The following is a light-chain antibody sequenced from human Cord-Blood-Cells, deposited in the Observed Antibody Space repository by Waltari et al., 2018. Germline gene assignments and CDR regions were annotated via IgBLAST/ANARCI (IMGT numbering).Light chain of an antibody. CDR1: SRDVGGYNY. CDR2: DVS. CDR3: SSYTSSSTWV. J-gene: IGLJ3*02. Sequence: QSALTQPASVSGSPGQSITISCPGPSRDVGGYNYVSWYQQHPGKAPKLMIYDVSNRPSGVSNRFSGSKSGNTASRTISGLQAEDEADYYCSSYTSSSTWVFGGGTKLTVL. V-gene: IGLV2-14*03.